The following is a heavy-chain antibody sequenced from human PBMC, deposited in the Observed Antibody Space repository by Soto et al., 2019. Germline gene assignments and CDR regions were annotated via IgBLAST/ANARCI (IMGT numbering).Heavy chain of an antibody. Sequence: HVQLVESGGGVVQPGRSLRLSCAASGFTFSSYGMHWVRQAPGKGLEWVAVISYDGSNKYYADSVKGRFTISRDNSKNTLYLQMNSLRAEDTAVYYCAKGAVAAPYYFDYWGQGTLVTVSS. CDR3: AKGAVAAPYYFDY. V-gene: IGHV3-30*18. CDR1: GFTFSSYG. CDR2: ISYDGSNK. J-gene: IGHJ4*02. D-gene: IGHD6-19*01.